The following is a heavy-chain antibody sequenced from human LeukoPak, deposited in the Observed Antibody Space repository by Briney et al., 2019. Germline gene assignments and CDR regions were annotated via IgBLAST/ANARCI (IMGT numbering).Heavy chain of an antibody. CDR1: RYTFTDYY. CDR3: ARKDGGRDGMDV. J-gene: IGHJ6*02. CDR2: LNPNTLVT. Sequence: ASVKVSCRAARYTFTDYYIHWVRQAPGQRLEWLGWLNPNTLVTNYAQHFQGRVSMTWDTSISTGYMDLHSLTSDDTAVYYCARKDGGRDGMDVWGQGTTVTVSS. V-gene: IGHV1-2*02. D-gene: IGHD2-15*01.